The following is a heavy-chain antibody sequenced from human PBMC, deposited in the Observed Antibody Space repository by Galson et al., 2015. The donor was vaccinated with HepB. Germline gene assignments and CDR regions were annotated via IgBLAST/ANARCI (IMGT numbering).Heavy chain of an antibody. Sequence: SLRLSCASSGFTLSTYSMNWVRQAPGKGLEWVSSISSSSLYVYYADSVRGRFTVSRDNATNSHYLQMNSLSAEDTAVYYCARVYGSGSYGYGMDVWGQGTTVTVS. CDR3: ARVYGSGSYGYGMDV. J-gene: IGHJ6*02. CDR2: ISSSSLYV. D-gene: IGHD3-10*01. V-gene: IGHV3-21*01. CDR1: GFTLSTYS.